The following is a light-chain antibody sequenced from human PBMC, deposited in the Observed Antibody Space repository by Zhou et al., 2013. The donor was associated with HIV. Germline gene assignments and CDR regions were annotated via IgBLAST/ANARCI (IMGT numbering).Light chain of an antibody. J-gene: IGKJ1*01. Sequence: DIQMTQSPSTLSASVGDRVMIIVGPVKILISGWPGISKKPGTAPKLLIYKASNLETGVPSRFSGRGSGTEFSLTITGLQPDDFATYFCQQYSSSSRSFGPGTKVEMK. CDR3: QQYSSSSRS. CDR1: KILISG. V-gene: IGKV1-5*03. CDR2: KAS.